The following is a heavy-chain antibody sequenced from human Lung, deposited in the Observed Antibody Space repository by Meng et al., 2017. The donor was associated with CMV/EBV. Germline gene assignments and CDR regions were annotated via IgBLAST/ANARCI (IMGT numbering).Heavy chain of an antibody. CDR2: IYPGDSDT. V-gene: IGHV5-51*01. CDR1: GYXFTSYW. J-gene: IGHJ6*02. D-gene: IGHD2-2*02. CDR3: ARQSSLGYCSSTSCYSYYGMDV. Sequence: GGSXRLXCKGSGYXFTSYWIGWVRQMPGKGLEWMGIIYPGDSDTRYSPSFQGQVTISADKSISTAYLQWSSLKASDTAMYYCARQSSLGYCSSTSCYSYYGMDVWXQGTTVTVSS.